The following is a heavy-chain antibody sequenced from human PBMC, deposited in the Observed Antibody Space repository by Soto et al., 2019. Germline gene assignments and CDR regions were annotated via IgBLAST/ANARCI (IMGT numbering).Heavy chain of an antibody. CDR3: AKDCDILTGYLWPYYMDV. D-gene: IGHD3-9*01. CDR2: ISGSGGST. V-gene: IGHV3-23*01. CDR1: GFTFSNYA. J-gene: IGHJ6*03. Sequence: EVQLLESGGGLVQPGQSLRLSCAASGFTFSNYAMSWVRQAPGKGLEWVSAISGSGGSTYYADSVKGRFTISRDNSKNTLYLQMNSLRAEDTAVYYCAKDCDILTGYLWPYYMDVWGKGTTVTVSS.